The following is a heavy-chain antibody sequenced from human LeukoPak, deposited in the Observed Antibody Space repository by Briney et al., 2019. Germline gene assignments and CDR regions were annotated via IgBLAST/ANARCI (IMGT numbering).Heavy chain of an antibody. CDR1: GGSISSYY. CDR2: IYYSGST. CDR3: ARHVQDTAMVTPLYYFDY. D-gene: IGHD5-18*01. J-gene: IGHJ4*02. V-gene: IGHV4-59*08. Sequence: SETLSLTCTVSGGSISSYYWSWIRQTPGKGLEWIGYIYYSGSTKYNPSLKSRVTISVDTSKNTFSLKLSSVTAADTAVYYCARHVQDTAMVTPLYYFDYWGQGTLVTVSS.